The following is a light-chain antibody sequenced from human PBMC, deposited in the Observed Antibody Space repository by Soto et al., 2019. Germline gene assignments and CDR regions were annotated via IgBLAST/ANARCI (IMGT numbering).Light chain of an antibody. Sequence: QSVLTQPPSVSGSPLQSVAISCTGTSSDVGSSNGVSWYQQPPGTAPKLMIYDVSNRPSGVPDRFSGSKSGNTASLTISGLQAEDEADYYCSSYTSSSTYVFGTGTKVTVL. CDR3: SSYTSSSTYV. CDR2: DVS. CDR1: SSDVGSSNG. J-gene: IGLJ1*01. V-gene: IGLV2-18*02.